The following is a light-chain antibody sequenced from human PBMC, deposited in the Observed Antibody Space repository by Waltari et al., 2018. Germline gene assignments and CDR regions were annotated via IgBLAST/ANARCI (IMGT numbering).Light chain of an antibody. CDR3: LLWYSGARWV. CDR2: DTI. CDR1: TGVVTSVHY. V-gene: IGLV7-46*01. Sequence: QAVMTQEPSLTVPPGGTLTLTCASSTGVVTSVHYPYWFYQTPCQVPRTLIYDTINRHSWTTALFSGSLLGGKAALTLSGAQPEDEAEYYCLLWYSGARWVFGGGTKLSVL. J-gene: IGLJ3*02.